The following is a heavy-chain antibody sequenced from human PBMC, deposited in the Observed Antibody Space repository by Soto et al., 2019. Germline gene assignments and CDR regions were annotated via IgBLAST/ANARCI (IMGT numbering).Heavy chain of an antibody. J-gene: IGHJ4*02. Sequence: ASVKVSCKASGSTFSSYDISLVRQATGQGLEWMGWVSPNSGSTGYVQKFQGRVTMTRNTSISTVYMELSSLRSEDTAIYYCARTVFGVATYYFDNWGQGTLVTVSS. CDR2: VSPNSGST. D-gene: IGHD3-3*01. V-gene: IGHV1-8*01. CDR3: ARTVFGVATYYFDN. CDR1: GSTFSSYD.